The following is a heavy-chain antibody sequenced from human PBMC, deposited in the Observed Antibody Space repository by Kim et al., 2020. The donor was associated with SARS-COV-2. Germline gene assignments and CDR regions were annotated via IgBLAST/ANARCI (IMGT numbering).Heavy chain of an antibody. CDR1: GGTFSSYA. CDR3: ARDVQNYDILTGYYMAGHFDY. CDR2: IIPIFGTA. D-gene: IGHD3-9*01. V-gene: IGHV1-69*13. J-gene: IGHJ4*02. Sequence: SVKVSCKASGGTFSSYAISWVRQAPGQGLEWMGGIIPIFGTANYAQKFQGRVTLTADEYTSTAYMELSSLRSEDTAVYYCARDVQNYDILTGYYMAGHFDYWGQGTLVTVSS.